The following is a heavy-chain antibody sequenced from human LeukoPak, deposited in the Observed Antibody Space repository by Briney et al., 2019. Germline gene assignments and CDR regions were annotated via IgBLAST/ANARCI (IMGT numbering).Heavy chain of an antibody. Sequence: SETLSLTCTVSGGSISNTRYYWGWIRRPPGKGLEWIGTIYYSGRTYYNPSLKSRVTISVDTSNNQFSLRLGSVTAADTAVYYCARWEGGSYYDFDYWGQGTLVTVSS. CDR2: IYYSGRT. D-gene: IGHD1-26*01. CDR3: ARWEGGSYYDFDY. CDR1: GGSISNTRYY. V-gene: IGHV4-39*01. J-gene: IGHJ4*02.